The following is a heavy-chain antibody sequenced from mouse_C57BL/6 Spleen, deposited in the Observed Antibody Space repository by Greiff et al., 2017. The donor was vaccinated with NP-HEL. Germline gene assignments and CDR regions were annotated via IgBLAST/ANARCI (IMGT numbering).Heavy chain of an antibody. J-gene: IGHJ3*01. CDR1: GYTFTSYW. D-gene: IGHD2-4*01. Sequence: QVQLQQPGAELVMPGASVKLSCKASGYTFTSYWMHWVKQRPGQGLEWIGEIDPSDSYTNYNQKFKGKSTLTVDKSSSTAYMQLSSLTSEDSAVYYCARVYYDYDWFADWGQGTLVTVSA. V-gene: IGHV1-69*01. CDR3: ARVYYDYDWFAD. CDR2: IDPSDSYT.